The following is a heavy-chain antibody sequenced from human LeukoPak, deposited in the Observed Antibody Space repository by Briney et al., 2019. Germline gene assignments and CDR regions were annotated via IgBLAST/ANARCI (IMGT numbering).Heavy chain of an antibody. CDR3: ARGPYYYGSGSYLLKPYYFDY. CDR2: INHSGST. CDR1: GGSFSGYY. Sequence: SETLSLTCAVYGGSFSGYYWSWIRQPPGKGLEWIGEINHSGSTNYNPSLKGRVTISVDTSKNQFSLKLSSVTAADTAVYYCARGPYYYGSGSYLLKPYYFDYWGQGTLVTVSS. V-gene: IGHV4-34*01. D-gene: IGHD3-10*01. J-gene: IGHJ4*02.